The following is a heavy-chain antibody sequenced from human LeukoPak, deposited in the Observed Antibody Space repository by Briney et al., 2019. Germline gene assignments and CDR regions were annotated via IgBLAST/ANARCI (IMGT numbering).Heavy chain of an antibody. V-gene: IGHV1-2*02. CDR2: INPNSGGT. D-gene: IGHD3-3*01. CDR3: ARVSIFGVVIIGYFDY. Sequence: ASVKVYCKASGYTFTGYYMHWVRQAPGQGLEWMGWINPNSGGTNYAQKLQGRVTMTRDTSISTAYMELSRLRSDDTAVYYCARVSIFGVVIIGYFDYWGQGTLVTVSS. J-gene: IGHJ4*02. CDR1: GYTFTGYY.